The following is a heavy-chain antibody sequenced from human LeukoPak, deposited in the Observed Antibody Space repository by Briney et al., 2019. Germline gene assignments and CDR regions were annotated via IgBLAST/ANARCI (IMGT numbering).Heavy chain of an antibody. D-gene: IGHD3-22*01. V-gene: IGHV4-39*01. J-gene: IGHJ3*02. Sequence: SETLSLTCTVSGGSISSSSYYWGWIRQPPGKGLEWIVSIYYSGSTYHNPSLESRVTISVDTSKNQFSLKLSSVTAADTAVYYCARPSYYYDSSGYGLDAFDIWGQGTMVTVSS. CDR3: ARPSYYYDSSGYGLDAFDI. CDR1: GGSISSSSYY. CDR2: IYYSGST.